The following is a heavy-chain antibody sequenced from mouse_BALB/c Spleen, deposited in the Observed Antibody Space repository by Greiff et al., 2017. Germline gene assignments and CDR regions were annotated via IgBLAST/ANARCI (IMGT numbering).Heavy chain of an antibody. CDR3: AREDGYDGVDY. D-gene: IGHD2-2*01. J-gene: IGHJ2*01. CDR2: INPYNDGT. Sequence: VQLQQSGPELVKPGASVKMSCKASGYTFTSYVMHWVKQKPGQGLEWIGYINPYNDGTKYNEKFKGKATLTSDNSSSTAYMELSSLTSEDSAVYYCAREDGYDGVDYWGQGTTLTVSS. CDR1: GYTFTSYV. V-gene: IGHV1-14*01.